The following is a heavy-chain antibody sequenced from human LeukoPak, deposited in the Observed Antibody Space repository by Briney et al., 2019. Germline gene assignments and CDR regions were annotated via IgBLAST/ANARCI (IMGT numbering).Heavy chain of an antibody. D-gene: IGHD6-19*01. CDR1: GGSISSSSYY. J-gene: IGHJ4*02. CDR3: ARLSSGLDY. Sequence: PWETLSLTCTASGGSISSSSYYWGWLRPPPGKGLEWIGSIYYSWSTYYNPALKSRDTISVDTSKNQFSLKLSAVTAADTAVYYCARLSSGLDYWGQGTLVTVSS. V-gene: IGHV4-39*01. CDR2: IYYSWST.